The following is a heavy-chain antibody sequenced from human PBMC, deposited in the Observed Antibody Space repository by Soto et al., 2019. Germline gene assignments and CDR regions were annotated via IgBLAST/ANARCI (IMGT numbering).Heavy chain of an antibody. CDR3: AKPLGLRYFDWLSPFDY. D-gene: IGHD3-9*01. Sequence: GGSLRLSCAASGFTFSSYGMHWVRQAPGKGLEWVAVISYDGSNKYYADSVKGRFTISRDNSKNTLYLQMNSLRAEDTAVYYCAKPLGLRYFDWLSPFDYWGQGTLVTVSS. J-gene: IGHJ4*02. V-gene: IGHV3-30*18. CDR1: GFTFSSYG. CDR2: ISYDGSNK.